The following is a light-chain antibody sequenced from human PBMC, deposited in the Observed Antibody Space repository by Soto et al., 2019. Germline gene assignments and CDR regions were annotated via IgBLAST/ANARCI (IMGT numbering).Light chain of an antibody. CDR3: DSYTSSRAYV. V-gene: IGLV2-14*01. CDR1: SSDVGGYNY. CDR2: EVS. Sequence: QSVLTQPASVSGSPGQSITISCTGTSSDVGGYNYVSWYQRQSGKAPKLIIHEVSNRPSGVSNRFSGSKSGNTASLTISGLQAEDEAHYYCDSYTSSRAYVFGIGTKVTVL. J-gene: IGLJ1*01.